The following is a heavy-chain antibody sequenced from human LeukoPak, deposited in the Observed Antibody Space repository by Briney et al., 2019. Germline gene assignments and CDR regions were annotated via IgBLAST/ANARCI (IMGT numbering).Heavy chain of an antibody. J-gene: IGHJ4*02. D-gene: IGHD6-19*01. CDR2: MSGSGSST. CDR3: AKDAQGLVRGGIYFDF. V-gene: IGHV3-23*01. Sequence: GESLRLSCAASGFTFKTYAMNWVRQVPGKGPEWVSSMSGSGSSTDYADSVKGGFTISRDNTKNTLYLQMNSLRAEDTALYYCAKDAQGLVRGGIYFDFWGQGSLVTVSS. CDR1: GFTFKTYA.